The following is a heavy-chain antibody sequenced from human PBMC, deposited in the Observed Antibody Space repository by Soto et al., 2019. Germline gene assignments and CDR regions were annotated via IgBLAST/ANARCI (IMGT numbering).Heavy chain of an antibody. J-gene: IGHJ6*02. Sequence: QVQLQESGPGLVKPSQTLSLTCTVSGGSISSGDYYWSWIRQPPGKGLEWSGYIYYSGSTYYNPSLKSRVTISVDTSKNQFSLKLSSVTAADTAVYYCARGGSIVVVPAAMNYYYYGMDVWGQGTTVTVSS. V-gene: IGHV4-30-4*01. CDR1: GGSISSGDYY. D-gene: IGHD2-2*01. CDR3: ARGGSIVVVPAAMNYYYYGMDV. CDR2: IYYSGST.